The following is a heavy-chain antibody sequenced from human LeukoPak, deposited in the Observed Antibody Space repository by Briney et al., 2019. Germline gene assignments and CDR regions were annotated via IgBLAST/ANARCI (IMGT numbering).Heavy chain of an antibody. V-gene: IGHV1-2*02. Sequence: ASVKVSCKASGCTFTGYYMHWVRQAPGQGLEWMGWINPNSGGTNYAQKFQGRVTMTRDTSISTAYMELSRLRSDDTAVYYCARESVAAAATSWGYWGQGTLVTVSS. CDR1: GCTFTGYY. D-gene: IGHD6-13*01. J-gene: IGHJ4*02. CDR3: ARESVAAAATSWGY. CDR2: INPNSGGT.